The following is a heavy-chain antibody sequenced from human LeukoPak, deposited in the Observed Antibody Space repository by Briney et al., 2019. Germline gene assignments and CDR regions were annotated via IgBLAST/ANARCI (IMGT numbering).Heavy chain of an antibody. Sequence: SETLSLTCAVSGYSISSGYYWGWIRPPPGKGLEWIGSIYHSGSTYYNPSLKSRVTISVDTSKNQFSLKLSSVTAADTAVYYCARHEDYDFFFDYWGQGTLVTVSS. J-gene: IGHJ4*02. D-gene: IGHD3-3*01. CDR3: ARHEDYDFFFDY. V-gene: IGHV4-38-2*01. CDR1: GYSISSGYY. CDR2: IYHSGST.